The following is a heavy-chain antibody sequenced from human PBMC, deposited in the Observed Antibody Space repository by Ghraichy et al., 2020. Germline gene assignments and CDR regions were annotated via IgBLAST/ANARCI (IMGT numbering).Heavy chain of an antibody. CDR2: VYPADSDS. V-gene: IGHV5-51*01. Sequence: GGSLRLSCKGSGYRFDTSWIAWVRQMPGKGLEWMGIVYPADSDSRYSPSFQGHVTFSVDKSTDTAYLQWTSLKASDSAMYFCARRVSIAAHPFDYWGQGTLVTVSS. D-gene: IGHD2-21*01. CDR3: ARRVSIAAHPFDY. J-gene: IGHJ4*02. CDR1: GYRFDTSW.